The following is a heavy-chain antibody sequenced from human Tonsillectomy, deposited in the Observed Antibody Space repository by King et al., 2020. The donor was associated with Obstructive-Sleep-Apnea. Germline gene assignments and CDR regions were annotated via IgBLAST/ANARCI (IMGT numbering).Heavy chain of an antibody. Sequence: VQLVESGGGVVQPGRSLRLSCAASGFTFSSYVMHWVRQAPGKGLEWVAVISYDGSNKYYADSVKGRFTISRDNSKNTLYLQMNSLRAEDTAVYYCARSYKYSSLIWDYYGMDVWGQGTTVTVSS. D-gene: IGHD6-6*01. J-gene: IGHJ6*02. V-gene: IGHV3-30*04. CDR2: ISYDGSNK. CDR1: GFTFSSYV. CDR3: ARSYKYSSLIWDYYGMDV.